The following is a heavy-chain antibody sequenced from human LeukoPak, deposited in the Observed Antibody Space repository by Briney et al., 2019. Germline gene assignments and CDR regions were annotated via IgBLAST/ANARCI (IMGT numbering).Heavy chain of an antibody. CDR1: GFTFSSYA. V-gene: IGHV3-23*01. J-gene: IGHJ3*02. CDR3: AKGSYDSSGYYYVFVSDAFDI. CDR2: ISGSGGST. Sequence: GGSLRLSCAASGFTFSSYAMSWVRQAPGKGLEWVSAISGSGGSTYYADSVKGRFTISRDNSKNTLYLQMNSLRAEDTAVYYCAKGSYDSSGYYYVFVSDAFDIWGQGTMVTVS. D-gene: IGHD3-22*01.